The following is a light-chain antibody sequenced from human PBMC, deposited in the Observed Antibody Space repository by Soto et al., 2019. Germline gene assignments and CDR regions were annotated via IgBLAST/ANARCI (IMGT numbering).Light chain of an antibody. CDR1: QDISNY. Sequence: DIQMTQSPSSLSASVGDRVTITRQASQDISNYLNWYQLKPGKAPNLLMYGASYLKSGVPTRFSGSGSGTDFTLTISSLQPEDFAIYYCQQTYTTPEITFGQGTRLEIK. V-gene: IGKV1-39*01. CDR3: QQTYTTPEIT. J-gene: IGKJ5*01. CDR2: GAS.